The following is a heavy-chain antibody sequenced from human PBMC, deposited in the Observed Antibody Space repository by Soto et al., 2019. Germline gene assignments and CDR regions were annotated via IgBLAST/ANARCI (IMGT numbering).Heavy chain of an antibody. V-gene: IGHV3-23*01. Sequence: QPXGSLLRSCSASGFTFSSYAMSWVRQAPGKGLEWVSAISGSGGSTYYADSVKGRFTISRDNSKNTLYLQMNSLRAEDTAVYYCAKFSGFLFMGGQGTLVTVSS. D-gene: IGHD3-10*01. CDR3: AKFSGFLFM. CDR1: GFTFSSYA. J-gene: IGHJ4*02. CDR2: ISGSGGST.